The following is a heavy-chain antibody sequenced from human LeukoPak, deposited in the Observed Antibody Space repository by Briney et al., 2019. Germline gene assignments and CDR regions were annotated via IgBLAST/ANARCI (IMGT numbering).Heavy chain of an antibody. J-gene: IGHJ4*02. V-gene: IGHV3-74*01. CDR1: GFTFSSYW. D-gene: IGHD3-10*01. CDR2: INSDGSST. CDR3: AKDGHGSGSGYFDY. Sequence: PGGSLRLSCAASGFTFSSYWMHWVRQALGKGLVWVSRINSDGSSTVYADSVKGRFTISRDNAKNTLYLQMNSLRAEDTALYYCAKDGHGSGSGYFDYWGQGTLVTVSS.